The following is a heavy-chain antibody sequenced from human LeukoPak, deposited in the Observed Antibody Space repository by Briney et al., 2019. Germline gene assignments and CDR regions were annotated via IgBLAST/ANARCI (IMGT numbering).Heavy chain of an antibody. CDR1: GFTFSGSD. V-gene: IGHV3-30*02. Sequence: GGSLRLSCAASGFTFSGSDMNWVRQAPGKGLEWVAFIGYDGGKKYYTDSVKGRFTISRDNSRNTLYLQMDSLTAEDTAVYYCAKDGISPHDYWGQGTLVTVSS. CDR2: IGYDGGKK. CDR3: AKDGISPHDY. J-gene: IGHJ4*02. D-gene: IGHD1-26*01.